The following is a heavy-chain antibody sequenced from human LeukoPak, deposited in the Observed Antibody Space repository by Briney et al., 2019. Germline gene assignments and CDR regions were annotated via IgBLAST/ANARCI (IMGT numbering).Heavy chain of an antibody. V-gene: IGHV1-69*01. D-gene: IGHD5-18*01. CDR3: ARGPRGYSYGYGYYYMDV. Sequence: SVKVSCKASGGTFSSYAISWVRQAPGQGLEWMGGIIPIFGTANYAQKFQGRVTITADESTSTAYMELSSLRSEDMAVYYCARGPRGYSYGYGYYYMDVWGKGTTVTVSS. CDR1: GGTFSSYA. J-gene: IGHJ6*03. CDR2: IIPIFGTA.